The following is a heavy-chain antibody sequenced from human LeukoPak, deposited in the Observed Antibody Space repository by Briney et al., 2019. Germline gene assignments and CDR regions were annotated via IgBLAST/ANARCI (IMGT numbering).Heavy chain of an antibody. J-gene: IGHJ4*02. CDR2: IYLDGSST. Sequence: GGSLRLSCAASGFNFSTYWMHWVRQAPGKGPVRVSRIYLDGSSTNYADSVKGRFTISRDNANNTVYLQMNSLRPEDTAVYYCARGASARQDYWGQGTLVTVSS. V-gene: IGHV3-74*01. CDR1: GFNFSTYW. CDR3: ARGASARQDY. D-gene: IGHD2-2*01.